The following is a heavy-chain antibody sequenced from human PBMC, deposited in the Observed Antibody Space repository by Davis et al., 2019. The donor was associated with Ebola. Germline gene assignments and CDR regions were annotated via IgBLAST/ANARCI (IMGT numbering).Heavy chain of an antibody. V-gene: IGHV5-51*01. D-gene: IGHD5-12*01. CDR3: ATPSLRGDDFAY. CDR1: GNSFSSHW. J-gene: IGHJ4*02. CDR2: IFTGDSDT. Sequence: GESLKISCQDSGNSFSSHWIGWVRQMPGKGLEWMGIIFTGDSDTRYSPSFQGQVTISVDKSIKTAYLQWSSLKASDTAMYYCATPSLRGDDFAYWGQGTPVTVSS.